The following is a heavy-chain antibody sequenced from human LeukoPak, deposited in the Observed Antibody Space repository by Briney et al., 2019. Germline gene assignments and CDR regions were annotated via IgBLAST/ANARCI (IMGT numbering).Heavy chain of an antibody. CDR3: ARLNCDDDCHNSIY. Sequence: GASVKVSCKASGYTFTSYDINWVRQAPGQGLEWMGIINPSDGTTRYAQNFQGRVTMTRDTSTNTVYMEVTSLTSDDTAVYYCARLNCDDDCHNSIYWGQGTLITVSS. J-gene: IGHJ4*02. CDR1: GYTFTSYD. V-gene: IGHV1-46*01. D-gene: IGHD2-21*01. CDR2: INPSDGTT.